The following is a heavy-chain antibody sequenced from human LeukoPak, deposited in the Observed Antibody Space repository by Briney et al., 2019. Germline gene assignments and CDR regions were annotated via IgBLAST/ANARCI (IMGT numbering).Heavy chain of an antibody. J-gene: IGHJ4*02. D-gene: IGHD3-22*01. CDR3: ARAHSGYYSYLDY. Sequence: SETLSLTCTVSGGSISSYYWSWIRQPPGKGLEWIGIIYYSGSSNYSPSLESRVTISVDTSMNQFSLKLSSVTAADTAVYYCARAHSGYYSYLDYWGQGTLVTVSS. V-gene: IGHV4-59*01. CDR2: IYYSGSS. CDR1: GGSISSYY.